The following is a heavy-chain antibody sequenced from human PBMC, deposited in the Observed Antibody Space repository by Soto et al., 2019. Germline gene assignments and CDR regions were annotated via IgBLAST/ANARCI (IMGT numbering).Heavy chain of an antibody. CDR2: IYYSGST. CDR3: ARRGRTSGNFDY. J-gene: IGHJ4*02. V-gene: IGHV4-31*03. D-gene: IGHD2-2*01. CDR1: GGSISSGGYY. Sequence: QVQLQESGPGLVKPSQTLSLTCTVSGGSISSGGYYWSWIRQHPGKGLEWMGYIYYSGSTYYNPSPNRRDTISVDTSKNQFSLKLSSVTAADTAVYYCARRGRTSGNFDYWGQGTLVTVSS.